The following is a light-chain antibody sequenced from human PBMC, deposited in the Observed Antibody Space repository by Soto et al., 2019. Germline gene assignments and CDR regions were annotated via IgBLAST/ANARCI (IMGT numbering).Light chain of an antibody. V-gene: IGLV2-8*01. CDR2: EVS. CDR3: SSHAGSNNLV. J-gene: IGLJ3*02. CDR1: NSDVGTYNY. Sequence: QSALAQPPSASGSPGQSVTITCTGTNSDVGTYNYVSWYQHHPGKAPKFLIYEVSRRPFGVPDRFSGSKSGNTASLTVSGLQAEDEAAYCSSHAGSNNLVLGGGPTVTVL.